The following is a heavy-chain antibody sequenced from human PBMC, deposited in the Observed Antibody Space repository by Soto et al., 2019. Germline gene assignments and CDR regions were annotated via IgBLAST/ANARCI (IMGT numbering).Heavy chain of an antibody. Sequence: TSETLSLTCTVSRVSISDYFWSWIRQPPGKGLEWIGYIFHTGSTNYNPSLKSRVTISLDTSKKQFSLKLNSVTAADTAVYYCGTQRLCTGGHCWNWFDPWGQGALVTVSS. CDR2: IFHTGST. CDR1: RVSISDYF. J-gene: IGHJ5*02. CDR3: GTQRLCTGGHCWNWFDP. V-gene: IGHV4-4*09. D-gene: IGHD2-8*02.